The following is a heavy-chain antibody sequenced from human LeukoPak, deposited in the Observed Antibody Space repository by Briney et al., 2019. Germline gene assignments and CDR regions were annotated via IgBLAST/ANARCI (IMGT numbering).Heavy chain of an antibody. CDR3: ARHSGTDSPGFDY. D-gene: IGHD1-26*01. Sequence: GESLKISCKGSGYSFTYWIGWVRQMPGKGLEWMGIIYSGDSHTKYSPSFQGRVTISADKSISTAYLQWSSLKASDTAMYYCARHSGTDSPGFDYWGQGTLVTVSS. J-gene: IGHJ4*02. CDR1: GYSFTYW. CDR2: IYSGDSHT. V-gene: IGHV5-51*01.